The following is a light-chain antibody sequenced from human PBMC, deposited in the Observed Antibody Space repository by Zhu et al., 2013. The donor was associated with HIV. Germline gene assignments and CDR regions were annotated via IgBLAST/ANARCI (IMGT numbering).Light chain of an antibody. CDR1: QSVSSSS. V-gene: IGKV3D-20*02. Sequence: DIVLTQSPGTLSLSPGESATLSCRTSQSVSSSSLAWYQQKPGQAPRLLIYDASNRATGIPARFSGSGSGTDFTLTISSLEPEDFAVYYCQQRSNWPPYSFGQGTKLEIK. J-gene: IGKJ2*03. CDR2: DAS. CDR3: QQRSNWPPYS.